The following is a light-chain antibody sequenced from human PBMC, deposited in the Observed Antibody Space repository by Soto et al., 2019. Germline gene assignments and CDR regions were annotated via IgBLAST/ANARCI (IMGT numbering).Light chain of an antibody. CDR3: QQYNNWPTFT. J-gene: IGKJ3*01. V-gene: IGKV3-15*01. CDR2: GVS. CDR1: QSVRSN. Sequence: EIVMMQSPATLSVSPGERATLSCRASQSVRSNLAWYQQKPGQAPRLVIYGVSTRATGIPVRFSGSGSGTEFTLTIGSLQSEDFAVYYCQQYNNWPTFTFGPGTKVDIK.